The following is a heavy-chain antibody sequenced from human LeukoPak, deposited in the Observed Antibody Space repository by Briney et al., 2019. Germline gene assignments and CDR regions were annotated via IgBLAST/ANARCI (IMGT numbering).Heavy chain of an antibody. D-gene: IGHD3-22*01. Sequence: SETLSLTCTVSGGSISSYYWSWIRQPPGKGLEWIGYIYYSGSTNYNPSLKSRVTISVDTSQNQFSLKLSSVTAADTAVYYCAREIDSSGYRGLGYFQHWGQGTLVTVSS. J-gene: IGHJ1*01. V-gene: IGHV4-59*01. CDR3: AREIDSSGYRGLGYFQH. CDR1: GGSISSYY. CDR2: IYYSGST.